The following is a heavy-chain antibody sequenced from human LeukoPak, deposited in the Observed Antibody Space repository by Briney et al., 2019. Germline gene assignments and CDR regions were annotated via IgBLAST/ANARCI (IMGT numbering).Heavy chain of an antibody. CDR2: IKQDGSEK. D-gene: IGHD3-22*01. Sequence: GGSLRLSCAASGFTFSSYWMSWVRQAPGKGLEWVANIKQDGSEKYYVDSVRGRFTISRDNAKNSLFLQMNSLRAEDTAVYYCARIDFDSSGYNWYFDLWGHGTLVTVSS. CDR1: GFTFSSYW. J-gene: IGHJ2*01. V-gene: IGHV3-7*05. CDR3: ARIDFDSSGYNWYFDL.